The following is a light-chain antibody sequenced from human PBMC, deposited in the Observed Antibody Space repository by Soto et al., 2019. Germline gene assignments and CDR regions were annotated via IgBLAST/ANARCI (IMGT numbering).Light chain of an antibody. CDR3: QQYGSSPPT. CDR2: GAS. V-gene: IGKV3-20*01. CDR1: QSVSSSY. Sequence: EIVLTRSPGTLSLSPGERATLSCRAIQSVSSSYLAWYQQKPGQAARLLIYGASSRATGIPDRFSGSGSGTDFTLTISRLEPEDFAVYYCQQYGSSPPTFGEGTKVDIK. J-gene: IGKJ1*01.